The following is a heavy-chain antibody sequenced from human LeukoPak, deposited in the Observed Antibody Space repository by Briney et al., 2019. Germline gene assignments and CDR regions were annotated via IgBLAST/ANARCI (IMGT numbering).Heavy chain of an antibody. CDR2: SMSSNSRI. V-gene: IGHV3-21*01. D-gene: IGHD6-19*01. CDR3: ARVPVGYQGYSSAWYTDY. J-gene: IGHJ4*02. Sequence: GGSLRLSCAASGFTFSSYTMMWVRKAPGKGLEYVSSSMSSNSRIFYADSVGGRFTISRDNAKNSLYLHMNSLRAEDTAVYYCARVPVGYQGYSSAWYTDYWGQGTLVSVSS. CDR1: GFTFSSYT.